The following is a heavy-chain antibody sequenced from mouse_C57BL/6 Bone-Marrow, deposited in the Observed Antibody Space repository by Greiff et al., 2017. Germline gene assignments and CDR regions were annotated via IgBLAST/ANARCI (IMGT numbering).Heavy chain of an antibody. CDR3: DYSWFAY. CDR2: INSDGGST. J-gene: IGHJ3*01. V-gene: IGHV5-2*01. D-gene: IGHD1-1*01. Sequence: EVQGVESGGGLVQPGESLKLSCESNEYDFPSYDMSWVRQTPEKRLELVAAINSDGGSTYYPDTMERRFIISRDNTKKTLYLQMSSLRSEDTALYYYDYSWFAYWGQGTLVTVSA. CDR1: EYDFPSYD.